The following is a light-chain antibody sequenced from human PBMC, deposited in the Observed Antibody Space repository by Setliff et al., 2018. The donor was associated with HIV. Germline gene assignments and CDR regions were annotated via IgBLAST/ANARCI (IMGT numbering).Light chain of an antibody. CDR1: TSNIGSSY. J-gene: IGLJ1*01. Sequence: QSVLTQPPSASVTPGQRVTISCSGNTSNIGSSYVYWYQQLPGTAPKLLMYRNNQRPSGVPDRFSGSKSGTSASLAISGLRSEDEADYYCAAWDDSLSGFVFGAGTKVTV. V-gene: IGLV1-47*01. CDR2: RNN. CDR3: AAWDDSLSGFV.